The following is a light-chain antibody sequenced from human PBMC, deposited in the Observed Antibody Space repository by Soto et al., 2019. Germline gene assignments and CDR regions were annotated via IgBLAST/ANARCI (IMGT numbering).Light chain of an antibody. J-gene: IGKJ1*01. Sequence: EIVLTQSPGTLSLSPGERATLSCRASQSISSSYLAWYQQKPAQAPRLLIYGASKRATGIPGRFSGSGSGTDFTLTISRLGSEDLAVYYCQQYGSAPAWTFGQGTKVEIQ. CDR1: QSISSSY. CDR3: QQYGSAPAWT. CDR2: GAS. V-gene: IGKV3-20*01.